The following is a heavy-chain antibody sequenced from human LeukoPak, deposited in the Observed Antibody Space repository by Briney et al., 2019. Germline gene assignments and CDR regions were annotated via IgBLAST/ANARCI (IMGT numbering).Heavy chain of an antibody. D-gene: IGHD6-19*01. CDR2: IYGGGST. CDR3: ASWPGGWYGEDS. J-gene: IGHJ4*02. CDR1: GFTVSSNF. Sequence: PGGSLRLSCAASGFTVSSNFMGWVRQAPGKGLEWVSVIYGGGSTFYADPVKGRFTISRDTSKNTLYLQMNSLRAEDTAVYYCASWPGGWYGEDSWGQGTLVTVSS. V-gene: IGHV3-53*01.